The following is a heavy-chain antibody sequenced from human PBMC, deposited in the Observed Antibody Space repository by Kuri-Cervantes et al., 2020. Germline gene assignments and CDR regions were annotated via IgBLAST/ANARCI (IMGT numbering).Heavy chain of an antibody. J-gene: IGHJ6*03. CDR3: AKLPGEQLVSRYYSYYMDV. V-gene: IGHV3-53*01. Sequence: GGSLRLSCAASGFTVSSNYMSWVRQAPGKGLEWVSVIYSGGSTYYADSVKGRFTISRDNFKSTVFLQMTSLRAEDTAVYYCAKLPGEQLVSRYYSYYMDVWGKGTTVTVSS. CDR2: IYSGGST. D-gene: IGHD6-6*01. CDR1: GFTVSSNY.